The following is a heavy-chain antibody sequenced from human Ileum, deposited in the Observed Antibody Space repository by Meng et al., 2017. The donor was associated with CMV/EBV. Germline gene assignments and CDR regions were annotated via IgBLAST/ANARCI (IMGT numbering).Heavy chain of an antibody. J-gene: IGHJ4*02. CDR3: ARDRNGFYFDY. CDR1: GFTFSNYR. D-gene: IGHD1-1*01. Sequence: GESLKISCKTSGFTFSNYRMSWIRQAPGKGLEWVSYVSSDDSTIFYADSVKGRFTISRDNAKNSLYLQMNSLRAEDTAVYYCARDRNGFYFDYCGQGTLVTVSS. CDR2: VSSDDSTI. V-gene: IGHV3-11*01.